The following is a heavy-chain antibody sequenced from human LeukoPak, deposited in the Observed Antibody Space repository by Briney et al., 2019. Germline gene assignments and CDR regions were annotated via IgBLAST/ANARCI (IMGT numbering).Heavy chain of an antibody. D-gene: IGHD2-15*01. CDR1: GGSISSSSYY. CDR2: IYYSGST. V-gene: IGHV4-39*01. J-gene: IGHJ6*03. Sequence: SETLSLTCTVSGGSISSSSYYWGWIRQPPGKGLEWIGSIYYSGSTYYNPSLKSRVTISVDTSKNQFSLKLSSVTAADMAVYYCARHKNFVRGSYYYYMDVWGKGTTVTVSS. CDR3: ARHKNFVRGSYYYYMDV.